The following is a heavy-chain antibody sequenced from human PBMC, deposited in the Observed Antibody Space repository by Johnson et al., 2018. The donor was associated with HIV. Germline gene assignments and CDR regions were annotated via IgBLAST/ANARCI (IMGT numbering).Heavy chain of an antibody. J-gene: IGHJ3*02. CDR3: AGGRGWVTLNAFDM. V-gene: IGHV3-7*02. D-gene: IGHD4-23*01. Sequence: VQLVESGGGVVQPGRSLRLSCAASGFTFSSYWMSWVRQAPGKGLEWVANIKQDGSEKYYVDSVKGRFTISRDNAKNSLYLQMNRLRADDTAVYYCAGGRGWVTLNAFDMWGQGTMVTVSS. CDR2: IKQDGSEK. CDR1: GFTFSSYW.